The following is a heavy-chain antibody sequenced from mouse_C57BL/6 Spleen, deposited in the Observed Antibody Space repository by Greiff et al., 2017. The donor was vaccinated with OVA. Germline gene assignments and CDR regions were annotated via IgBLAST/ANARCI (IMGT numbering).Heavy chain of an antibody. J-gene: IGHJ2*01. CDR2: INPYNGGT. CDR3: ARWGYGSSPYYFDY. D-gene: IGHD1-1*01. CDR1: GYTFTDYY. V-gene: IGHV1-19*01. Sequence: EVQLQQSGPVLVKPGASVKMSCKASGYTFTDYYMNWVKQSHGKSLEWIGVINPYNGGTSYNQKFKGKATLTVDKSSSTAYMELNSLTSEDSAVYYCARWGYGSSPYYFDYWGQGTTLTVSS.